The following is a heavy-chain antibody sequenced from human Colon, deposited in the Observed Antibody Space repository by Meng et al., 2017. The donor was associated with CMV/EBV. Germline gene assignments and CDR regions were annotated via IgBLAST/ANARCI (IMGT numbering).Heavy chain of an antibody. V-gene: IGHV3-7*01. D-gene: IGHD3-10*01. CDR2: IKEDGSEK. CDR1: GFMFSTYR. Sequence: GGSLRLSCAASGFMFSTYRMSWVRQATGKGREWVANIKEDGSEKWYADSVKGRFTIARDNAESSVSLQMNNLRVEDTAVYYCAREERWFGELPVPWGQGTLVTVSS. CDR3: AREERWFGELPVP. J-gene: IGHJ5*02.